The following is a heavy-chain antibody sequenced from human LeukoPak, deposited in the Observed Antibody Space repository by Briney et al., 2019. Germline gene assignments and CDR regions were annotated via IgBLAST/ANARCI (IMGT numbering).Heavy chain of an antibody. D-gene: IGHD5-12*01. CDR1: GFTFGDYA. V-gene: IGHV3-48*03. CDR3: ARVRYDFDY. Sequence: QAGGSLRLSCTASGFTFGDYAMSWVRQAPGKGLEWVSYISSSGSTIYYADSVKGRFTISRDNAKNSLYLQMNSLRAEDTAVYYCARVRYDFDYWGQGTLVTVSS. J-gene: IGHJ4*02. CDR2: ISSSGSTI.